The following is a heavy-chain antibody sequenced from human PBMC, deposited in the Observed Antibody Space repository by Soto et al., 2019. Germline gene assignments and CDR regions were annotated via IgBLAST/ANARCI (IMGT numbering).Heavy chain of an antibody. CDR1: DFTFRNYW. D-gene: IGHD3-16*01. J-gene: IGHJ4*02. CDR3: FGGNGGPQ. Sequence: EVQLVESGGDLVQPGGSLRLSCATSDFTFRNYWLNWVRQAPGKGLEWVANISPDGGTTNYVDSVKGRFTVSIDNVRNSVSLQMNSLRVEDTAVYFGFGGNGGPQWGQGTLVTVSS. CDR2: ISPDGGTT. V-gene: IGHV3-7*03.